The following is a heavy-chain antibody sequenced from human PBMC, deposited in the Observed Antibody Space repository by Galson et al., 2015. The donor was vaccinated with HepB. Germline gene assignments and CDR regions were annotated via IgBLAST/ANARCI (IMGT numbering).Heavy chain of an antibody. D-gene: IGHD5-18*01. CDR3: ARLGGYSYASNPYYFDY. V-gene: IGHV5-10-1*01. CDR1: GYSFSNYW. Sequence: QSGAEVTKPGESLRISCKGSGYSFSNYWINWVRQMPGKGLEWMGRIDPSDSYTTYSPSFQGHVTISVDKSISTAYLQWSSLKASDTAMFYCARLGGYSYASNPYYFDYWGQGTLVTVSS. CDR2: IDPSDSYT. J-gene: IGHJ4*02.